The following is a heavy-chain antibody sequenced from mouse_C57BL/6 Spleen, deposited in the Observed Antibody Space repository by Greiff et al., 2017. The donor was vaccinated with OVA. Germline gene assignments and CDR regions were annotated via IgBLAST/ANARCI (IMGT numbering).Heavy chain of an antibody. CDR1: GYTFTSYW. J-gene: IGHJ2*01. CDR3: TRYLMTTVVADYFDY. D-gene: IGHD1-1*01. CDR2: IYPGNGDT. V-gene: IGHV1-5*01. Sequence: EVQLQQSGTVLARPGASVKMSCKTSGYTFTSYWMHWVKQRPGQGLEWIGAIYPGNGDTSYNQKFKGKAKLTAVTSASTAYMELSSLTNEDSAVYYCTRYLMTTVVADYFDYWGQGTTLTVSS.